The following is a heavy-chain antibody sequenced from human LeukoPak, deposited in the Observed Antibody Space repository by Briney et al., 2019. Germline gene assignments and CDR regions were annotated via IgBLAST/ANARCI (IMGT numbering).Heavy chain of an antibody. CDR1: GGSFSGYY. D-gene: IGHD7-27*01. Sequence: SETLSLTCAVYGGSFSGYYWSWIRQPPGKGLEWIGEINHSGSTNYNPSLQSRVTVSVDTSKNQFSLKLSSVTAADTAVYYCAKSGGNRGSIFDYWGQGTLVTVSS. CDR2: INHSGST. J-gene: IGHJ4*02. V-gene: IGHV4-34*01. CDR3: AKSGGNRGSIFDY.